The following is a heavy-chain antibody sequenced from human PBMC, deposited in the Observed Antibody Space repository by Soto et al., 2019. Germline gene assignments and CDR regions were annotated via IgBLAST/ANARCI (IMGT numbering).Heavy chain of an antibody. D-gene: IGHD1-20*01. V-gene: IGHV3-23*01. CDR1: GSGFDDSA. CDR2: IGSTGGAT. J-gene: IGHJ6*04. Sequence: GGSLRLSWVACGSGFDDSALNWVRQSPGKGLEWVSAIGSTGGATYYAESVKGRFTISRDISMNTVFLQMNSLRAEDTALDYWDTDSYITDYGLDVWG. CDR3: DTDSYITDYGLDV.